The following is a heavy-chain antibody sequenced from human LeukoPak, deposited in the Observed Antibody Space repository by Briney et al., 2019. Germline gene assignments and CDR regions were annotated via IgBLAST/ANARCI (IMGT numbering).Heavy chain of an antibody. Sequence: SETLSLTCTVSGGSISSYYWSWIRQPPGKGLEWIRYIYYSGSTNYNPSLKSRVTISVDTSKNQFSLKLSSVTAADTAVYYCARQMEHIMVVTATHDAFDIWGQGTMVTVSS. D-gene: IGHD2-21*02. J-gene: IGHJ3*02. CDR1: GGSISSYY. V-gene: IGHV4-59*08. CDR2: IYYSGST. CDR3: ARQMEHIMVVTATHDAFDI.